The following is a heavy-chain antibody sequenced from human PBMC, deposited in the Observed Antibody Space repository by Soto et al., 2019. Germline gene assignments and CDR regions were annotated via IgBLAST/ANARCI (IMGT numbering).Heavy chain of an antibody. D-gene: IGHD1-7*01. Sequence: GASVKVSCKASGYTFTGYYMHWVRQAPGQGLEWMGWINPNSGGTKYAQKFQGRVTMTRDTSISTAYMELSRLRSDDTAVYYCARVGELRRLLGCFDPWGQGTLVTVSS. CDR3: ARVGELRRLLGCFDP. CDR1: GYTFTGYY. CDR2: INPNSGGT. J-gene: IGHJ5*02. V-gene: IGHV1-2*02.